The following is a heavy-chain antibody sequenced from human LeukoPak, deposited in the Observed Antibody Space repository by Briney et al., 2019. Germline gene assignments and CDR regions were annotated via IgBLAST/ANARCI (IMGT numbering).Heavy chain of an antibody. CDR3: ARIGYSSSCLDY. V-gene: IGHV3-7*01. Sequence: AGGSLRLSCAASGFTFSSYSMNWVRQAPGKGLEWVANIKQDGSVKYYVDSVRGRFTISRDNAKNSVYLQMNSLRAEDTAVYYCARIGYSSSCLDYWGQGTLVTVSS. CDR1: GFTFSSYS. J-gene: IGHJ4*02. CDR2: IKQDGSVK. D-gene: IGHD2-2*01.